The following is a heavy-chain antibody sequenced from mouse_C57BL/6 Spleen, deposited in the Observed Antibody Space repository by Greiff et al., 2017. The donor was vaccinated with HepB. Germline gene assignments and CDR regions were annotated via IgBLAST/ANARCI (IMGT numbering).Heavy chain of an antibody. CDR1: GYTFTDYY. D-gene: IGHD1-1*01. CDR2: INPNNGGT. Sequence: EVQQQSGPELVKPGASVKISCKASGYTFTDYYMNWVKQSHGKSLEWIGDINPNNGGTSYNQKFKGKATLTVDKSSSTAYMELRSLTSEDSAVYYCARYYYGSSYGGYFDYWGQGTTLTVSS. V-gene: IGHV1-26*01. CDR3: ARYYYGSSYGGYFDY. J-gene: IGHJ2*01.